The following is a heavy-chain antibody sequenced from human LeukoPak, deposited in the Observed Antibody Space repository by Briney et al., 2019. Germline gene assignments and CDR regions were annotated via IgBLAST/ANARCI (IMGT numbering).Heavy chain of an antibody. CDR1: GFTFSSYA. CDR2: ISGSGGST. CDR3: AKDTGCGDLSFDY. V-gene: IGHV3-23*01. J-gene: IGHJ4*02. Sequence: GGSLRLSCAASGFTFSSYAMSWVRQAPGKGLAWVSAISGSGGSTYYADSVKGRFTISRDNSKNTLYLQMNSLRAEDTAVYYCAKDTGCGDLSFDYWGQGTLVTVSS. D-gene: IGHD4-17*01.